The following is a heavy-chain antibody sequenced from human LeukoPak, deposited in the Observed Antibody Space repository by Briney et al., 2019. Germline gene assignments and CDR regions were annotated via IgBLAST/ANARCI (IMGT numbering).Heavy chain of an antibody. J-gene: IGHJ4*02. V-gene: IGHV5-51*01. Sequence: GESLQISCKGSGYIFTSYWIGWVRQMPEKGLEWMGIIYPGDSDTRYSPSFQGQVTISADKSISTAYLRWSSLKASDTAMYYCARLDRGTYRDYWGQGTLVTVSS. D-gene: IGHD1-14*01. CDR1: GYIFTSYW. CDR2: IYPGDSDT. CDR3: ARLDRGTYRDY.